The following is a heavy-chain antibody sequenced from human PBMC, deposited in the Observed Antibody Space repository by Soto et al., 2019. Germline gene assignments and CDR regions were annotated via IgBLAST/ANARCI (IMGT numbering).Heavy chain of an antibody. V-gene: IGHV5-51*01. CDR1: GYSITSYW. CDR3: ARRGGYCSGGSCYNWFDP. J-gene: IGHJ5*02. Sequence: GESLKISCKGSGYSITSYWIGWVRQMPGKGLEWMGIIYPGDSDTRYSPSFQGQVTISADKSISTAYLQWSSLKASDTAMYYCARRGGYCSGGSCYNWFDPWGQGTLVTVSS. CDR2: IYPGDSDT. D-gene: IGHD2-15*01.